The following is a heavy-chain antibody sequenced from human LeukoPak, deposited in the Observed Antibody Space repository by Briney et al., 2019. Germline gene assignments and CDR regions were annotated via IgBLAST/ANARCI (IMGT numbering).Heavy chain of an antibody. D-gene: IGHD6-6*01. V-gene: IGHV4-34*01. Sequence: SETLSLTCAVYGGPLSGYYWSWIRQPPGKGLEWIGEIKHTGGTNYNPSLKSRVTISVDTSKNQLSLRLSSVTAADTAVYYCAREYSTSSTAFDIWGQGTMVTVSS. CDR3: AREYSTSSTAFDI. CDR2: IKHTGGT. CDR1: GGPLSGYY. J-gene: IGHJ3*02.